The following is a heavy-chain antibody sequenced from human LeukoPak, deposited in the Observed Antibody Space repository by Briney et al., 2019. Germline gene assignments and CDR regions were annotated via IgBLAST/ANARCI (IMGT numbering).Heavy chain of an antibody. CDR1: GFTFDDYA. CDR2: ISWDGGST. Sequence: GGSLRLSCAASGFTFDDYAVHWVRQAPGKGLEWVSLISWDGGSTYYADSVKGRFTISRDNSKNSLYLQMNSLRAEDTALYYCAKEEYSSSWPPDSWGQGTLVTVSS. CDR3: AKEEYSSSWPPDS. V-gene: IGHV3-43D*04. D-gene: IGHD6-13*01. J-gene: IGHJ5*01.